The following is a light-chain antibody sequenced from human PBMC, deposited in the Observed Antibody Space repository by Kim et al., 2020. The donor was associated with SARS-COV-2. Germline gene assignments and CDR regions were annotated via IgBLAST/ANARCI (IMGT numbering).Light chain of an antibody. CDR3: QQYNNWPPWT. Sequence: SPGERATLSCRASHSVSSKLAWYQQKPGQAPRLLIYAVSTRATGIPARFSGSGSGTEFTLTISSLQSEDFAVYFCQQYNNWPPWTFGQGTKVDIK. J-gene: IGKJ1*01. V-gene: IGKV3-15*01. CDR1: HSVSSK. CDR2: AVS.